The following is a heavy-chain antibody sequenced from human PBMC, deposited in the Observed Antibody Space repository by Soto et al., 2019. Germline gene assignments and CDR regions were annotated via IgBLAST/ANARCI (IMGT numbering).Heavy chain of an antibody. CDR2: ISTSGGKT. V-gene: IGHV3-23*01. J-gene: IGHJ2*01. D-gene: IGHD4-17*01. CDR1: GFTFDKYA. Sequence: EVQLLESGGGLVQPGGSLRLSCAASGFTFDKYAMNWVRQAPGKGLEWVSTISTSGGKTYYADSVKGRFNISRSNSKNSLYLQLNSRIAEDTAVYHCAKVFYGDSDWYFDLWGRGTLVTVSS. CDR3: AKVFYGDSDWYFDL.